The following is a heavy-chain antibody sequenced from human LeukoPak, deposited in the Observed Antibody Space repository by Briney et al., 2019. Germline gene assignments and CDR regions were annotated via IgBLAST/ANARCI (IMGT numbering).Heavy chain of an antibody. V-gene: IGHV1-18*01. CDR3: ARESYTVTTGSFDP. CDR2: ISDYNGNT. CDR1: GCTFTSYG. D-gene: IGHD4-11*01. J-gene: IGHJ5*02. Sequence: ASVTVSCKASGCTFTSYGMSWLRQAPGQGLEWMGWISDYNGNTNYAPKLQGRVTITRDTSTSTAYMELRSLRSDDTAVYYCARESYTVTTGSFDPWGQGTLVTVSS.